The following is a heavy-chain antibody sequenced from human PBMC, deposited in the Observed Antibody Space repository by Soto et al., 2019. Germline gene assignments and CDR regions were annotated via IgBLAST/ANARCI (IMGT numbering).Heavy chain of an antibody. J-gene: IGHJ4*02. V-gene: IGHV3-23*01. CDR3: AKVEGYSSGWYDDRRYFDY. CDR1: GFTFSIYS. D-gene: IGHD6-19*01. Sequence: LXLSCASSGFTFSIYSISWVRQAPGKGLEWVSAISGSGGSTYYADSVKGRFTISRDNSKNTLYLQMNSLRAEDTAVYYCAKVEGYSSGWYDDRRYFDYWGQGPLVTVSS. CDR2: ISGSGGST.